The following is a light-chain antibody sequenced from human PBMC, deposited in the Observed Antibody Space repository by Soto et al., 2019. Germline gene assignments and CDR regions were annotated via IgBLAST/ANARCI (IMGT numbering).Light chain of an antibody. Sequence: EIVMTQSPATLSVSPGERATLSCWASQSVTSKLAWYQQKPGQAPSLLIYGAFTRATGIPARFSGTGSGTEFTLTISSLQSEDFALYYCQQYNDWPLTFGQGTKVDIK. V-gene: IGKV3-15*01. CDR3: QQYNDWPLT. J-gene: IGKJ1*01. CDR1: QSVTSK. CDR2: GAF.